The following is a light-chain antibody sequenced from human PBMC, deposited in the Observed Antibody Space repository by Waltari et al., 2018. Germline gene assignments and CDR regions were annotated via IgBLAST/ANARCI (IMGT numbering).Light chain of an antibody. V-gene: IGLV3-25*03. Sequence: SLELTQSPSVAVSPGQTAGITCSGDALSKQHVYWYQQRPGQAPVLVLFKDSERPSGIPSRFSGSRSGTTGTLTITGVQAEDEADYYCQSSDSSGNDYVFGPGTKVTVL. CDR2: KDS. J-gene: IGLJ1*01. CDR1: ALSKQH. CDR3: QSSDSSGNDYV.